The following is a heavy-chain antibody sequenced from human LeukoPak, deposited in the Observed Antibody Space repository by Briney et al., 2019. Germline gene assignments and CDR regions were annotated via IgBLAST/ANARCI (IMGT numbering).Heavy chain of an antibody. CDR1: DYPFTNFG. V-gene: IGHV1-18*01. D-gene: IGHD1-26*01. Sequence: ASVKVSCKASDYPFTNFGVSWVRQAPGQGLEWMGWISGYNSKTHYPRKFQGRVTMTTDTSTTTAYMELRTLRSDDTALYYCARVLIVEDREPHYFTYWAREPWSPSPQ. CDR2: ISGYNSKT. CDR3: ARVLIVEDREPHYFTY. J-gene: IGHJ4*02.